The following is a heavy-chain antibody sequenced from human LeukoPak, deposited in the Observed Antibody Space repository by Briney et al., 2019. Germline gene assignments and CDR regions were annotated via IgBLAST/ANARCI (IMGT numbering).Heavy chain of an antibody. CDR3: ARGGLLYSYGPFDY. CDR2: IYYSGST. V-gene: IGHV4-59*01. CDR1: GGSISSYY. J-gene: IGHJ4*02. D-gene: IGHD5-18*01. Sequence: SETLSLTCTVSGGSISSYYWSWIRQPPGKGLEWIRYIYYSGSTNYNPSLKSRVTISVDTSKNQFSLKLSSVTAADTAVYYCARGGLLYSYGPFDYWGQGTLVTVSS.